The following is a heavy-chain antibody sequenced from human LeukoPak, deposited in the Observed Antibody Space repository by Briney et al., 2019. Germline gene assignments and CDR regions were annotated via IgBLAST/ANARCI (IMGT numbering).Heavy chain of an antibody. D-gene: IGHD3-22*01. CDR1: GFTFSGYY. CDR3: ARASDSSGYYY. J-gene: IGHJ4*02. V-gene: IGHV3-11*01. CDR2: ISSSGSTI. Sequence: GGSLRLSCAASGFTFSGYYMSWIRQAPGKGLEWVSYISSSGSTIYYADSVKGRFTISRDNAKNSLYLQMNSLRAEDAAVYYCARASDSSGYYYWGQGTLVTVSS.